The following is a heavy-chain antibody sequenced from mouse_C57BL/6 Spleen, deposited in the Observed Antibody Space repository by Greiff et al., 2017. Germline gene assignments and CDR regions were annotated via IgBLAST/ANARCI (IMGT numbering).Heavy chain of an antibody. Sequence: VMLMESGPGLVAPSQSLSITCTVSGFSLTSYGVPWVRQPPGKGLEWLVVIWSDGGTTYTSALKSRLSISKNNSKRQVFIKMNSLQADDTAMYYCARHYCVSSYAMDDWGTGTSVTVSS. CDR1: GFSLTSYG. CDR2: IWSDGGT. V-gene: IGHV2-6-1*01. D-gene: IGHD1-1*01. CDR3: ARHYCVSSYAMDD. J-gene: IGHJ4*01.